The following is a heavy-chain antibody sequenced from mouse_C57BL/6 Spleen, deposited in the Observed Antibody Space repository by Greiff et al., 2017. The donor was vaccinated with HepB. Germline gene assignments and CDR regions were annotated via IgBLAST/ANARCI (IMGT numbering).Heavy chain of an antibody. J-gene: IGHJ2*01. CDR2: ISDGGSYT. V-gene: IGHV5-4*01. Sequence: EVKLQESGGGLVKPGGSLKLSCAASGFTFSSYAMSWVRQTPEKRLEWVATISDGGSYTYYPDNVKGRFTISRDNAKNNLYLQMSHLKSEDTAMYYCARDRWLLRYFDYWGQGTTLTVSS. CDR1: GFTFSSYA. D-gene: IGHD2-3*01. CDR3: ARDRWLLRYFDY.